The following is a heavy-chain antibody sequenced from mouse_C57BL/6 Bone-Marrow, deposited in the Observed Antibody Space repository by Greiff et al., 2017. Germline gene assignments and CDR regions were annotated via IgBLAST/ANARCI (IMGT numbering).Heavy chain of an antibody. CDR2: INPNNGGT. Sequence: VQLQQSGPELVKPGASVKISCKASGYTFTDYYMNWVKQSHGKSLEWIGDINPNNGGTSYNQKFKGKATLTVDKSSSTAYMELRSLTSEDSAVYYCARERKVTTVVGYFDVWGTGTTVTVSS. D-gene: IGHD1-1*01. CDR3: ARERKVTTVVGYFDV. J-gene: IGHJ1*03. V-gene: IGHV1-26*01. CDR1: GYTFTDYY.